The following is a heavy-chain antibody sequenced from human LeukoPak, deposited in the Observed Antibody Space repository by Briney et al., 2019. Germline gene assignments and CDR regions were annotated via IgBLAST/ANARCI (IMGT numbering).Heavy chain of an antibody. J-gene: IGHJ5*02. Sequence: SETLSLTCTVSGGSISSYYWSWIRQPPGKGQEWIGYISYSGSTNYNPSLKSRVSISVETSKNQFSLKLSLVTAADTAVYYCARGNWNYASFWFDPWGQGTLVTVSS. CDR1: GGSISSYY. CDR2: ISYSGST. D-gene: IGHD1-7*01. CDR3: ARGNWNYASFWFDP. V-gene: IGHV4-59*01.